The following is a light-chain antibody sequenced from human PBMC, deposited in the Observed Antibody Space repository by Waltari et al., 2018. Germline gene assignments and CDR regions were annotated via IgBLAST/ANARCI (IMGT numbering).Light chain of an antibody. CDR3: QQYYPGSRA. Sequence: DIVMTQFPDSLAASLGARATITSKSSQSGLSSSTNKNHLAWYQQKPGQPPKVLIYWASTRESGVPDRFSGGGSGTDFTLTVSSLQAEDVAVYYCQQYYPGSRAFGQGTRLQI. CDR1: QSGLSSSTNKNH. J-gene: IGKJ5*01. V-gene: IGKV4-1*01. CDR2: WAS.